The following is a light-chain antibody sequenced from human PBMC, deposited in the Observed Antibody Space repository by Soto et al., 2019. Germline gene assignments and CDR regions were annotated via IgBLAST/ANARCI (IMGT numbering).Light chain of an antibody. CDR2: GAS. J-gene: IGKJ3*01. V-gene: IGKV1-39*01. CDR3: QQSSSSLFT. CDR1: QSISSF. Sequence: DIQMTQSPSSLSASVGDRVTITCRASQSISSFLNWYQQKPGKAPNLLIYGASNLQSGVPSRFSGSGSGTDFTLTISSLQSEDFATYYCQQSSSSLFTFGPG.